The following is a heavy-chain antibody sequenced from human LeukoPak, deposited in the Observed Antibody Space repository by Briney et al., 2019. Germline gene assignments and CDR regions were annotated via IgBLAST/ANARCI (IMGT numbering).Heavy chain of an antibody. CDR2: INSYGAYT. D-gene: IGHD1-7*01. V-gene: IGHV3-23*01. CDR1: GFTFSSYD. CDR3: ARGNYGFDY. J-gene: IGHJ4*02. Sequence: GGSLRLSCAASGFTFSSYDMSWVRQAPGKGLEWVSTINSYGAYTYYADSVRGRFTISRDNSKNTLYVQMNSLRAADTAVYYCARGNYGFDYWGQGTLVTVSS.